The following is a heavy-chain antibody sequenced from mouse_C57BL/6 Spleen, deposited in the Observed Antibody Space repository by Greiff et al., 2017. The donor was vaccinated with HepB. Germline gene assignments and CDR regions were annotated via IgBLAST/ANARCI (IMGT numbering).Heavy chain of an antibody. CDR3: TRRGFAY. CDR2: IDPETGGT. V-gene: IGHV1-15*01. CDR1: GYTFTDYE. Sequence: VQLQHSGAELVRPGASVTLSCKASGYTFTDYEMHWVKQTPVHGLEWIGAIDPETGGTAYNQKFKGKAILTADKSSSTAYMELRSLTSEDSAVYYCTRRGFAYWGQGTLVTVSA. J-gene: IGHJ3*01.